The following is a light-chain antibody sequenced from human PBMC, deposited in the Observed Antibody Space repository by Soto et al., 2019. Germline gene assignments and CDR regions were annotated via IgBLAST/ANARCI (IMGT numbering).Light chain of an antibody. Sequence: QSVLTTPALVPCSPGHPITVSRTDTIRDVGAYNYVSWYQQHPDKAPKVMIYEVTNRPSGVSNRFSGSKSGNTASLTISGLQAEDEADYYCSSYTSSSTRVLGTGTKGNV. CDR3: SSYTSSSTRV. V-gene: IGLV2-14*01. CDR1: IRDVGAYNY. CDR2: EVT. J-gene: IGLJ1*01.